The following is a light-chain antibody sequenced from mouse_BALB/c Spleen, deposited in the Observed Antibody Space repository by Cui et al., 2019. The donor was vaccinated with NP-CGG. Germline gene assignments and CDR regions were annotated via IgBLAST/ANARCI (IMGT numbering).Light chain of an antibody. CDR3: ALWYSNHWV. J-gene: IGLJ1*01. Sequence: QAVMPQASPPTTSPGETVTLTCRSSTGAVTTNNYANWVQEKPDHLFTGLIGGTNNRAPGVPARFSGSLIGDKAALTITGAQTEDEAIYFCALWYSNHWVFGGGTKLTVL. V-gene: IGLV1*01. CDR1: TGAVTTNNY. CDR2: GTN.